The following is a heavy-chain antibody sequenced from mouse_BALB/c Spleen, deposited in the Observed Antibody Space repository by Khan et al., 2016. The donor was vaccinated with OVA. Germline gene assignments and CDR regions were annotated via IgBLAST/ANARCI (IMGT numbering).Heavy chain of an antibody. CDR2: INPSNGDT. CDR3: TRSGYGSFAY. Sequence: VQLQQSGPELVKPGASMKMSCKASGYTFTSYYLYWVKQRPGQGLEWIGDINPSNGDTNFNEKFKSKATLTVDKSSSTAYIHLNSLTSEDSVVYYCTRSGYGSFAYWGQGTLVTVSA. D-gene: IGHD2-2*01. CDR1: GYTFTSYY. V-gene: IGHV1-53*01. J-gene: IGHJ3*01.